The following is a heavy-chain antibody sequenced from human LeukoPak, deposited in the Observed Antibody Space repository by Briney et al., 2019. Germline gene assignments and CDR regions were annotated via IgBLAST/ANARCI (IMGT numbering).Heavy chain of an antibody. J-gene: IGHJ4*02. D-gene: IGHD3-22*01. CDR3: AKDAYYDRPLRPYFDY. CDR1: GFTFSSYA. CDR2: ISASGGST. Sequence: PGGSLRLSCAASGFTFSSYAMSWVRQAPGKGLEWVSGISASGGSTHYADSVKGRFTISRDNSKNTLHLQMNTLRAEDTALYYFAKDAYYDRPLRPYFDYWGQGTLVTVSS. V-gene: IGHV3-23*01.